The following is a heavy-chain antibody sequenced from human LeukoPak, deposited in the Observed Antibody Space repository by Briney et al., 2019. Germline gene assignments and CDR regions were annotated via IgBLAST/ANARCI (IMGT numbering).Heavy chain of an antibody. J-gene: IGHJ6*03. V-gene: IGHV1-8*01. CDR2: MNPNSGNT. CDR1: GYTFTSYD. CDR3: ARGRYSSSAQRPYYYYYMDV. Sequence: ASVKVSCKASGYTFTSYDINWVRQATGQGLEWMGCMNPNSGNTGYAQKFQRRVTMTRNTSISTAYMELSSLRSEEPAVYYCARGRYSSSAQRPYYYYYMDVWGKGTTVTVSS. D-gene: IGHD6-6*01.